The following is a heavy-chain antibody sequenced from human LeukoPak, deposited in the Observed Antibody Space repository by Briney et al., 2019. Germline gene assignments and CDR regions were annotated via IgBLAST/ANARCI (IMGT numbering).Heavy chain of an antibody. CDR2: IIPIFGTA. CDR1: GGTFSSYA. D-gene: IGHD4-17*01. J-gene: IGHJ4*02. V-gene: IGHV1-69*05. Sequence: ASVKVSCKASGGTFSSYAISWVRQAPGQGLEWMGGIIPIFGTANYAQKLQGRVTMTTDTSTSTAYMELRSLRSDDTAVYYCARTDTTYGDWGQGTLVTVSS. CDR3: ARTDTTYGD.